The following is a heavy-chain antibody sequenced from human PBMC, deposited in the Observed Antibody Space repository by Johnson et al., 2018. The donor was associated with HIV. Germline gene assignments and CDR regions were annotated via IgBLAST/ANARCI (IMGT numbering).Heavy chain of an antibody. CDR3: AKDRVRYTSDVDSFDL. Sequence: VQLVESGGGVVQPGRSLRLSCAASGFTFSSYGMHWVRQAPGKGLEWVSGINWSGGSAGYADSVRGRFTISRDNAENSLDLQMNSLRSEDAALYSCAKDRVRYTSDVDSFDLWGQGTMVTVSS. V-gene: IGHV3-20*04. J-gene: IGHJ3*01. D-gene: IGHD1-1*01. CDR2: INWSGGSA. CDR1: GFTFSSYG.